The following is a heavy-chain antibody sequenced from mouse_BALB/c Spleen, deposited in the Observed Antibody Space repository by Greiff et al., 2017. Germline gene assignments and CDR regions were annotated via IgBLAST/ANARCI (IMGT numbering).Heavy chain of an antibody. J-gene: IGHJ2*01. V-gene: IGHV1-5*01. CDR1: GYTFTSYW. Sequence: EVKVVESGTVLARPGASVKMSCKASGYTFTSYWMHWVKQRPGQGLEWIGAIYPGNSDTSYNQKFKGKAKLTAVTSTSTAYMELSSLTNEDSAVYYCTRKIRLPTYFDYWGQGTTLTVSS. D-gene: IGHD2-2*01. CDR3: TRKIRLPTYFDY. CDR2: IYPGNSDT.